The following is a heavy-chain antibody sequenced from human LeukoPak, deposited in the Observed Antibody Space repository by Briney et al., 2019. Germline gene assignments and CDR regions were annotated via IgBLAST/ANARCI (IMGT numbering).Heavy chain of an antibody. CDR1: GFTFSSHT. CDR3: AKGVDIVATIRY. V-gene: IGHV3-23*01. J-gene: IGHJ4*02. Sequence: GGSLRLSCAASGFTFSSHTMSWVRQAPGKGLEWVSAISGSGGSTYYADSVKGRFTISRDNSKNTLYLQMNSLRAEDTAVYYCAKGVDIVATIRYWGQGTLVTVSS. CDR2: ISGSGGST. D-gene: IGHD5-12*01.